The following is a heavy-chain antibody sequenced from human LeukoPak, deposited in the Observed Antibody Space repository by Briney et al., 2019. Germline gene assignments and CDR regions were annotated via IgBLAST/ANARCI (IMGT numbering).Heavy chain of an antibody. CDR1: GFTFSTYA. V-gene: IGHV3-23*01. CDR3: AKGYGYSSSWTSNYYFYGLDV. Sequence: GGSLRLSCAASGFTFSTYAMSWVRQAPGKGLEWVSGISDSDSGTYYADSVKGRFTISRDNSKNTLYLQMNSLRAEDTAVYYCAKGYGYSSSWTSNYYFYGLDVWGQGTTATVSS. D-gene: IGHD6-13*01. J-gene: IGHJ6*02. CDR2: ISDSDSGT.